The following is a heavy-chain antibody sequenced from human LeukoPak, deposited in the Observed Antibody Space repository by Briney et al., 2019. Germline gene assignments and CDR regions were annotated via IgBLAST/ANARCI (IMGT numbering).Heavy chain of an antibody. CDR1: GFTISRDW. CDR3: ARRFYQTNVYDRHFDH. V-gene: IGHV3-74*01. D-gene: IGHD2-8*01. Sequence: GGSRTLSCATSGFTISRDWMHWVRQATGKAPEWVSRIRDHGSITRYADSVQCRFTISRDNAKSTMFLQMNSLRDEDTAVYFCARRFYQTNVYDRHFDHWGQGILVTVSS. CDR2: IRDHGSIT. J-gene: IGHJ4*02.